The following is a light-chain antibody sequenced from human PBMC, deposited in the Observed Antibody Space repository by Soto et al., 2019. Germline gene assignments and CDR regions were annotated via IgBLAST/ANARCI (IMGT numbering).Light chain of an antibody. J-gene: IGKJ1*01. Sequence: NVLTPSPVTLSLSPGEGATLSCRAGQSVRSYLACFQQKLGQAPRLLIYGASNRATGIPDRFSGSGSGTDFTLTISRLEPEDFAVYYCQQYGSSGTFGQGTKVDIK. CDR3: QQYGSSGT. CDR1: QSVRSY. CDR2: GAS. V-gene: IGKV3-20*01.